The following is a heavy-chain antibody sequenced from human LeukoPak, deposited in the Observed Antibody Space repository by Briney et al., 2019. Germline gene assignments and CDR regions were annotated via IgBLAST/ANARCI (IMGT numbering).Heavy chain of an antibody. CDR1: GFTFSSYS. V-gene: IGHV3-21*01. J-gene: IGHJ3*01. CDR3: ARDITGTISH. Sequence: GGSLRLSCAASGFTFSSYSMNWVGQAPGKGLEWVSSISSSSSYIYYADSVKGRFTISRDNAKNSLYLQMNSLRAEDTAVYYCARDITGTISHWGQGTMVTVSS. CDR2: ISSSSSYI. D-gene: IGHD1-7*01.